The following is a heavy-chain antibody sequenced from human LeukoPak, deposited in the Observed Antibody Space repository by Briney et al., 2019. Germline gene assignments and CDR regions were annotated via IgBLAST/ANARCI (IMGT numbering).Heavy chain of an antibody. V-gene: IGHV3-23*01. D-gene: IGHD2-21*01. Sequence: PGGSLRLSCAASGFTFSNYAMNWVRQAPGKGLEWVSGISNSGGRTYYADSVKGRFTISRDNSKNTLYLQMNSLRAEDTAVYYCAKEMWSASYYGVDVWGQGTTVTVSS. CDR2: ISNSGGRT. CDR3: AKEMWSASYYGVDV. CDR1: GFTFSNYA. J-gene: IGHJ6*02.